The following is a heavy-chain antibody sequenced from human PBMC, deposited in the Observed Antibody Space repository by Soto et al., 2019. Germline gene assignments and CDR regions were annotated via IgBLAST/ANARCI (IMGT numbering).Heavy chain of an antibody. CDR3: AIGDRLGPNTAYACDP. CDR1: GDSVSSNTAS. V-gene: IGHV6-1*01. D-gene: IGHD3-10*01. Sequence: SQTLSLTCAISGDSVSSNTASWNWIRQSPSRGLEWLGRTFSRSKWYNDYAVSVKSRIIINPDTSKNQFSLQLNSVTPEDTAVYYCAIGDRLGPNTAYACDPLGQRTPVTGSS. CDR2: TFSRSKWYN. J-gene: IGHJ5*02.